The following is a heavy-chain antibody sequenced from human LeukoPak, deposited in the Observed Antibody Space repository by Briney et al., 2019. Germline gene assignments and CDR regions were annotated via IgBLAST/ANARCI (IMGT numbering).Heavy chain of an antibody. J-gene: IGHJ5*02. V-gene: IGHV4-59*01. D-gene: IGHD6-13*01. Sequence: SETLSLTCGVSGGSIGSYYWSWIRQPPGKGLEWIGYMSHSGSTNSNPSLKSRLNMSVDWSKNLFSLKLTSVTAADTAVYYCATGHPGYSLSWGQGTLVTVSS. CDR1: GGSIGSYY. CDR3: ATGHPGYSLS. CDR2: MSHSGST.